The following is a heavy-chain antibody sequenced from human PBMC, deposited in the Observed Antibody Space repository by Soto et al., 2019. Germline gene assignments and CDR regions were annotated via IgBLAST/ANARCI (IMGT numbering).Heavy chain of an antibody. V-gene: IGHV1-46*01. CDR1: GYTFTSYY. Sequence: WASVKVSCKASGYTFTSYYMHWVRQAPGQGLEWMGIINPSGGSTSYAQKFQGRVTMTRDTSTSTVYMELSSLRSEDTAVYYCARDEKWELLQSYYYYYGMDVWGQGTTVTVSS. J-gene: IGHJ6*02. CDR2: INPSGGST. CDR3: ARDEKWELLQSYYYYYGMDV. D-gene: IGHD1-26*01.